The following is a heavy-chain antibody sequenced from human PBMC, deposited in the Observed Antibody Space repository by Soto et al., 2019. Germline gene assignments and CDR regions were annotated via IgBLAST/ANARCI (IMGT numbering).Heavy chain of an antibody. V-gene: IGHV4-30-4*01. CDR2: VYYTGGS. J-gene: IGHJ5*02. D-gene: IGHD3-22*01. CDR1: GGPVSSGDYY. Sequence: PSETLSLTCTVSGGPVSSGDYYWSCIRQPPGKGLEWIAYVYYTGGSYYNPSLKSRATISVDTPENQFFLKLSYVTAADTAVYFCASGPDYYDISGYFEPWGQGTLVTVSS. CDR3: ASGPDYYDISGYFEP.